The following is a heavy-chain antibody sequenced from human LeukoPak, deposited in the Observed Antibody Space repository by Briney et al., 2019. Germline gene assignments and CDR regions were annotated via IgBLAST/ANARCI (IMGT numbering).Heavy chain of an antibody. Sequence: PSETLSLTCTVSGGSINNYYWSWLRQPPGKGLEWIGYIYYSGSTNYNPSLKSRVTISVDTSKNQFPLKLSSVTAADTAVYYCARHQYQLLLAWFDPWGQGTLVTVSS. CDR1: GGSINNYY. V-gene: IGHV4-59*01. CDR3: ARHQYQLLLAWFDP. D-gene: IGHD2-2*01. J-gene: IGHJ5*02. CDR2: IYYSGST.